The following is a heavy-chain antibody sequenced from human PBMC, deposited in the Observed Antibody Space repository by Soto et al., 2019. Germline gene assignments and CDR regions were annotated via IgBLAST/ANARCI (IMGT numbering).Heavy chain of an antibody. V-gene: IGHV1-69*13. CDR1: GGTFSSYA. CDR2: IIPIFGTA. CDR3: ARGLVDIVVVVAGRLDP. D-gene: IGHD2-15*01. Sequence: ASVKVSCKASGGTFSSYAISWVRQAPGQGLEWMGGIIPIFGTANYAQKFQGRVTITADESTSTAYMELSSLRSEDTAVYYCARGLVDIVVVVAGRLDPWGQGTLVTVSS. J-gene: IGHJ5*02.